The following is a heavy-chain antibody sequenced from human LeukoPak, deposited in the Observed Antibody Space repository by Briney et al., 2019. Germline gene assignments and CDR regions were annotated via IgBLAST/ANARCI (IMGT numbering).Heavy chain of an antibody. V-gene: IGHV1-69*06. Sequence: GASVKVSCKASGYTFTSYYMHWVRQAPGQGLEWMGGIIPIFGTANYAQKFQGRVTITADKSTSTAYMELSSLRSEDTAVYYCAQSSSPSALVYYYYMDVWGKGTTVTVSS. CDR3: AQSSSPSALVYYYYMDV. CDR2: IIPIFGTA. D-gene: IGHD6-6*01. CDR1: GYTFTSYY. J-gene: IGHJ6*03.